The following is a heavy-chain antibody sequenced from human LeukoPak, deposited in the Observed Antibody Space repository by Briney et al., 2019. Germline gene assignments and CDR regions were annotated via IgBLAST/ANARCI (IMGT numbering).Heavy chain of an antibody. Sequence: SVKVSCKASGGTLSSYAISWVRQAPRQGREWMGRIIPILGIANYAQKFQGRVTITADKSTSTAYMQLSSLRSEDTAVYYCARVVAVAGTDQFDYWGQGTLVTVSS. CDR1: GGTLSSYA. D-gene: IGHD6-19*01. CDR3: ARVVAVAGTDQFDY. V-gene: IGHV1-69*04. J-gene: IGHJ4*02. CDR2: IIPILGIA.